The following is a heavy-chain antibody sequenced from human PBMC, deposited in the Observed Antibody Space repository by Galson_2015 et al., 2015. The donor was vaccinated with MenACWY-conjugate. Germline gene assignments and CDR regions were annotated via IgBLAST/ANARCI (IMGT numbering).Heavy chain of an antibody. CDR3: ARRVYDSSGYPFFDY. V-gene: IGHV4-59*08. D-gene: IGHD3-22*01. CDR2: MSYSGNT. J-gene: IGHJ4*02. Sequence: SETLSLTCTVSGASISSDFWSWIRQPPGQGLEWIGHMSYSGNTHYNPSLKSRVTISVDMSKNQLSLKLSSVTAADTAVYYYARRVYDSSGYPFFDYWGQGNLVTVSS. CDR1: GASISSDF.